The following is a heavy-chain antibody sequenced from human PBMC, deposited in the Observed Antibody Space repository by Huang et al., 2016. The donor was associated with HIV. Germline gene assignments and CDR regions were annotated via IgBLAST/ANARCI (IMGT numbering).Heavy chain of an antibody. D-gene: IGHD1-26*01. CDR1: GFTVSGTY. CDR2: IYSGGTT. V-gene: IGHV3-53*01. CDR3: ARGGNTVGYFDN. J-gene: IGHJ4*02. Sequence: EVQLVESGGGLIQPGGSLRFSCAASGFTVSGTYMSWVRQAPRKGFGWVSVIYSGGTTYFADSVKGRFTFSRDNSKNTVYLQMNSLRADDTAVYYCARGGNTVGYFDNWGQGTLVTVSS.